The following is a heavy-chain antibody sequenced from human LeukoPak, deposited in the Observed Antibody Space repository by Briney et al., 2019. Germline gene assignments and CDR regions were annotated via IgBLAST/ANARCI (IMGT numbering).Heavy chain of an antibody. V-gene: IGHV3-11*05. Sequence: PGGSLRLSCAASGFTFSDYYMTWIRQAPGKGLEWLSYISTGSTYTNYANSVKGRFTISRDNAKNSLYLQMNSLRTEDTALYYCAKVISSSWDIDAFEIWGQGTMVTVSS. D-gene: IGHD6-13*01. CDR1: GFTFSDYY. CDR2: ISTGSTYT. J-gene: IGHJ3*02. CDR3: AKVISSSWDIDAFEI.